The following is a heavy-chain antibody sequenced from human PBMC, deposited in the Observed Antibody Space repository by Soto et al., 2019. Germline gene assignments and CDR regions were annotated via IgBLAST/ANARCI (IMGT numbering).Heavy chain of an antibody. Sequence: GPLTRSCAASGFTFSSSSSNWVLQAPGKGLEWVSSISSSSGYIYYADSVKGRFTISRDNAKNSLYLQMNSLRAEDTAVYSCTRGEPSSSSWHFDYWGQGTLVNVSS. CDR2: ISSSSGYI. CDR1: GFTFSSSS. V-gene: IGHV3-21*01. D-gene: IGHD6-13*01. J-gene: IGHJ4*02. CDR3: TRGEPSSSSWHFDY.